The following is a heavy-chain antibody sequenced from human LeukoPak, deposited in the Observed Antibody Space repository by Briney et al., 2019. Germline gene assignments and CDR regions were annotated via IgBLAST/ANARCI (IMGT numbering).Heavy chain of an antibody. J-gene: IGHJ4*02. CDR1: GYTFTGYY. CDR3: ARGGEVAGTEAGDY. Sequence: GASVKVSCKASGYTFTGYYMHWVRQAPGQGLEWIGWINPNSGGTNYAQKFQGWVTMTRDTSISTAYMELSRLRSDDTAVHYCARGGEVAGTEAGDYWGQGTLVTVSS. CDR2: INPNSGGT. V-gene: IGHV1-2*04. D-gene: IGHD6-19*01.